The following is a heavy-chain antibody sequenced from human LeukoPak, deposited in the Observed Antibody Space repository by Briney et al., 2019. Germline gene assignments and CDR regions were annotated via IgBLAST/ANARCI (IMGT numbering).Heavy chain of an antibody. CDR2: IRGDVRGT. J-gene: IGHJ4*02. V-gene: IGHV3-23*01. CDR3: ARRLRGGGDCSSFDY. Sequence: GGALRLSCAVSVFTFSNHLMSWVRQAPGEGGEGVSTIRGDVRGTYYADSLRGPCTLSRENSKNTLYLQMNSLRAEDTALYFCARRLRGGGDCSSFDYWGQGTLVTVSS. CDR1: VFTFSNHL. D-gene: IGHD2-21*02.